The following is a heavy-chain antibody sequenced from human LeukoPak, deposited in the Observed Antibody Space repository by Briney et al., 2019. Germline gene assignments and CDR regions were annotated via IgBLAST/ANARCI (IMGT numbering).Heavy chain of an antibody. J-gene: IGHJ6*03. CDR3: ARESGSVPFYNALTGRQDYYFYYMDV. V-gene: IGHV1-69*05. Sequence: SVKVSCKASGGTFSSYAISWVRQAPGQGLEWMGGIIPIFGTANYAQNFQGRLTITTDESTSTFYMELSSLKFDDSAVYFCARESGSVPFYNALTGRQDYYFYYMDVWGKGTTVTVSS. CDR2: IIPIFGTA. D-gene: IGHD3-9*01. CDR1: GGTFSSYA.